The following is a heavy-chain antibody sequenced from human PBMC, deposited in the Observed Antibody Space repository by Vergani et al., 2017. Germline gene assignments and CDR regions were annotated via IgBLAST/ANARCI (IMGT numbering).Heavy chain of an antibody. CDR1: GGSFSGYY. D-gene: IGHD2-15*01. Sequence: QVQLQESGPGLLKPSETLSLTCAVYGGSFSGYYWSWIRQPPGKGLEWIGEINHSGSTNYNPSLKSRVTISVDTSKNQFSLKLSSVTAADTAVYYCASGTPVDYWGQGTLVTVSS. CDR3: ASGTPVDY. V-gene: IGHV4-34*01. J-gene: IGHJ4*02. CDR2: INHSGST.